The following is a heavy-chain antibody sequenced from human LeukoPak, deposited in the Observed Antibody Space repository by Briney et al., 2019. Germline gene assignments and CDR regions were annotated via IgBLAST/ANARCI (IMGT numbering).Heavy chain of an antibody. CDR2: IYYSGST. V-gene: IGHV4-59*01. D-gene: IGHD2-2*01. CDR1: GGSISSYY. J-gene: IGHJ5*01. Sequence: SETLSLTCTVSGGSISSYYWSWIRQPPGKGLEWIGYIYYSGSTNYNPSLKSRVTISVDTSKNQFSLKLSSVTAADTAVYYCARDVVVPAAMDRWFDPWGQGTLVTVSS. CDR3: ARDVVVPAAMDRWFDP.